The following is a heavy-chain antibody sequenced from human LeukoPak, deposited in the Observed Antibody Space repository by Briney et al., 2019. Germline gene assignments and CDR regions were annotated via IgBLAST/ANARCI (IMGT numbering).Heavy chain of an antibody. V-gene: IGHV3-9*01. D-gene: IGHD5-24*01. J-gene: IGHJ4*02. CDR3: AKDMSRNLNGYNG. CDR1: GCTFDDYA. Sequence: GGSLRLSCAASGCTFDDYAMHWVRQAPGKGLGWVSGISWNSGSIGYADSVKGRFTISRDNAKNSLYLQMNSLRAEDTALYYCAKDMSRNLNGYNGWGQGTLVTVSS. CDR2: ISWNSGSI.